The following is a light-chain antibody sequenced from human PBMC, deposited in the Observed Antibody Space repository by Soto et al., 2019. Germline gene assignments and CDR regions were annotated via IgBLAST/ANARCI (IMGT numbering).Light chain of an antibody. Sequence: EVMLTQSPGTLSLSPGERATLSCRASQSIFSNYLAWYQQKSGQAPRLLIYGASNRATGIPDRFSGSGSGTDFTLTISRLEPEDFAVYYCQQYGTSPRTFGQGTKVEFQ. CDR2: GAS. CDR1: QSIFSNY. V-gene: IGKV3-20*01. CDR3: QQYGTSPRT. J-gene: IGKJ1*01.